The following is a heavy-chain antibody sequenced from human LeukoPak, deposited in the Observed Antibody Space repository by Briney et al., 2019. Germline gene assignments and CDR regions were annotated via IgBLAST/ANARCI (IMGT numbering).Heavy chain of an antibody. CDR3: ARDLYGDYSNDY. J-gene: IGHJ4*02. D-gene: IGHD4-17*01. V-gene: IGHV3-21*01. Sequence: GGSLRLPCAASGFTFSSYSMNWVPQAPGKGLEWVSSISSSSSYIYYADSVKGRFTISRDNAKNSLYLQMNSLRAEDTAVYYCARDLYGDYSNDYWGQGTLVTVSS. CDR1: GFTFSSYS. CDR2: ISSSSSYI.